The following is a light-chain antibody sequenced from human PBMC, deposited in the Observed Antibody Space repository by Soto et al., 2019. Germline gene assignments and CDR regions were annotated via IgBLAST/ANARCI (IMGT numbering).Light chain of an antibody. CDR2: DTS. Sequence: EIVLTQSPATLSLSPGERATLPCRASQRVKNYLAWYQQKPGQAPRPLIYDTSNRATGIPARFSGSGSGTDFTLTISSLEPEDFAVYYCQQRNNWPTFGGGTRVEIK. J-gene: IGKJ4*01. CDR1: QRVKNY. V-gene: IGKV3-11*01. CDR3: QQRNNWPT.